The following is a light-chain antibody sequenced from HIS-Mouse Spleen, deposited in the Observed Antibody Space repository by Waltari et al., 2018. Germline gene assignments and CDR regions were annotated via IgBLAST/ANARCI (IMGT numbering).Light chain of an antibody. CDR3: QQYYSYPV. Sequence: AIRMTQSPSPFSASTGDRITITCRASQGISSYLAWYQQKPGKAPKLLIYAASTLQSGVPSRFSGSGSGTDFTLTISCLQSEDFATYYCQQYYSYPVFGGGTKVEIK. V-gene: IGKV1-8*01. J-gene: IGKJ4*01. CDR2: AAS. CDR1: QGISSY.